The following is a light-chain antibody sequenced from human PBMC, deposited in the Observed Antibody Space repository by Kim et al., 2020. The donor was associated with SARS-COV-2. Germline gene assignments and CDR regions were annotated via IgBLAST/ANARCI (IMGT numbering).Light chain of an antibody. J-gene: IGLJ3*02. Sequence: GQRVPISCHGSSSNNGSNTVNWYQQHPETAPKLLIYSNNQRPPGVPDRFSGSKSGTSASLAISGLQSEDEADYYCAAWDDSLNAWVFGGGTQLTVL. V-gene: IGLV1-44*01. CDR2: SNN. CDR1: SSNNGSNT. CDR3: AAWDDSLNAWV.